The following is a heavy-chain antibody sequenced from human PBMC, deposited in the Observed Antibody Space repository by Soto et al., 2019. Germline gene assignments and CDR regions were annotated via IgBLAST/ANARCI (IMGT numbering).Heavy chain of an antibody. V-gene: IGHV4-31*03. D-gene: IGHD3-9*01. CDR2: IYYSGST. Sequence: QVQLQESGPGLVKPSQTLSLTCTVSGGSISSGGYYWSWIRQHPGKGLEWIGYIYYSGSTYYNPSLKSRVTISVDTSKNQFSLKLSSVTAADTAVYYCARGVLRYFDRLFTPRGMDVWGQGTTVTVSS. J-gene: IGHJ6*02. CDR3: ARGVLRYFDRLFTPRGMDV. CDR1: GGSISSGGYY.